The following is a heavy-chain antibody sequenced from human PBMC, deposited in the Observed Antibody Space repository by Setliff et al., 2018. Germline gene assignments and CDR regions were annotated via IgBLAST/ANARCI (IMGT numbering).Heavy chain of an antibody. D-gene: IGHD2-15*01. CDR3: ARSPAVLGIVYLDP. CDR1: GDSFSNYA. V-gene: IGHV1-69*05. Sequence: SVKVSCKASGDSFSNYAISWVRQAPGQGLEWMGGIIPMFGTPAYTQKFQDRVTITTDESTSTAYMELNGLTSEDTAVYYCARSPAVLGIVYLDPWGQGTLVTVSS. CDR2: IIPMFGTP. J-gene: IGHJ5*02.